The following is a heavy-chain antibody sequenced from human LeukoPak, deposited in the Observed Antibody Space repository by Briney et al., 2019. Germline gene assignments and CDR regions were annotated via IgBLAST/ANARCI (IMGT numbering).Heavy chain of an antibody. V-gene: IGHV3-23*01. Sequence: PGGSLRLSCAASGFTFSSYAMSWVRQAPGKGLEWVSAISGSGGSTYYADSVKGRFTISRDNSKNTLYLQMNSLRAEDTAVYYCARSGQQLGWFDPWGQGTLVTVSS. CDR2: ISGSGGST. CDR3: ARSGQQLGWFDP. D-gene: IGHD6-13*01. CDR1: GFTFSSYA. J-gene: IGHJ5*02.